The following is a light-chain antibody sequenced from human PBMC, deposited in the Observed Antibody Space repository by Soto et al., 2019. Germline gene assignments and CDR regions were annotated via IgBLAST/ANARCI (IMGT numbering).Light chain of an antibody. CDR3: SSYTSNSSSV. CDR1: SSDVGGYNY. Sequence: QSVLTQPASVSGSPGQSITISCTGTSSDVGGYNYVSWYQQHPGKAPKLMIYEVSNRPSGVSHRFSGSKSGNTASLTISGLQAEDEADYYCSSYTSNSSSVFGAGTKVTVL. J-gene: IGLJ1*01. CDR2: EVS. V-gene: IGLV2-14*01.